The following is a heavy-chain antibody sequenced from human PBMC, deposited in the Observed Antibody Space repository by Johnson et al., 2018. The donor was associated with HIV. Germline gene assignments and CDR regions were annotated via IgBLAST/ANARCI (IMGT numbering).Heavy chain of an antibody. V-gene: IGHV3-30-3*01. J-gene: IGHJ3*02. CDR3: ARSSGYYGTDAFDI. CDR2: ISYDGSNK. D-gene: IGHD3-22*01. CDR1: GFTFSSYA. Sequence: QVQLVESGGGVVQPGRSLRLSCAASGFTFSSYAMHWVRQAPGKGLEWVAVISYDGSNKYYADSVKGRFTISRDNSNNTLYLQMNSLRAEDKAVYYCARSSGYYGTDAFDIWGQGTMVTVSS.